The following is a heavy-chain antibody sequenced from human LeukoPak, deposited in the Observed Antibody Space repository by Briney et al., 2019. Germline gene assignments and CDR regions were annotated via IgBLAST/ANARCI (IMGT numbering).Heavy chain of an antibody. V-gene: IGHV3-7*01. CDR2: IKGEYSAR. Sequence: GGSLRLSCAASGFTFSTYWMACVRQARGEAREWVANIKGEYSARHRAHSVEGRYTIPRDNAQNSVYLQMRSLRGEDTAIYYCARDVVGRLDYWGQGTLVTVSS. J-gene: IGHJ4*02. CDR1: GFTFSTYW. CDR3: ARDVVGRLDY. D-gene: IGHD3-10*01.